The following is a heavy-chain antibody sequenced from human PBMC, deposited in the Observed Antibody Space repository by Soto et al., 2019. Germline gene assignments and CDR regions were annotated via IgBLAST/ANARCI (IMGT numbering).Heavy chain of an antibody. CDR1: GFTFSNYG. CDR3: AKDLDCTNGVCVWDYYYYGMDV. J-gene: IGHJ6*02. CDR2: IWYNGNKK. Sequence: GWSLRLSCAASGFTFSNYGMHWVLQAPGKGLEWVAVIWYNGNKKFYTDSVKGRLTISRDNSKNTLYLQMNSLRAEGTAVYYCAKDLDCTNGVCVWDYYYYGMDVWGQGTTVTVSS. V-gene: IGHV3-33*06. D-gene: IGHD2-8*01.